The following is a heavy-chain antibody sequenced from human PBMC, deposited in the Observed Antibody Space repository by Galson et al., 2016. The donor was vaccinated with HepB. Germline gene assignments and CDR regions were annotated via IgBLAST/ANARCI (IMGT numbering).Heavy chain of an antibody. CDR3: ARAVLGAEAAAGDH. Sequence: SLRLSCAASGFTFSDYYMSWIRQAPGKGLEWVSYISNSAYFTKYADSVKGRFTISRDNAKDSLYLQVDSLRVEDTAVYFCARAVLGAEAAAGDHWGQGTLVSVSS. CDR1: GFTFSDYY. D-gene: IGHD6-13*01. J-gene: IGHJ4*02. CDR2: ISNSAYFT. V-gene: IGHV3-11*05.